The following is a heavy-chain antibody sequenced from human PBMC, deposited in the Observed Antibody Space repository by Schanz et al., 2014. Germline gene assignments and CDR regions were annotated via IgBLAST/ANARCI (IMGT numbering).Heavy chain of an antibody. Sequence: QVQLVESGGGVVQPGGSLRLSCAASGFTFDPYAMHWLRQSPGKGLEWVAVLSSDESRKFYADSEKGRFTISRDSSSNTLYLQVNSLRPEDTAVYYCARALPHGYCNVVGCQNGGWFDIWGQGTLVIVSS. CDR2: LSSDESRK. V-gene: IGHV3-30-3*01. J-gene: IGHJ4*02. CDR1: GFTFDPYA. CDR3: ARALPHGYCNVVGCQNGGWFDI. D-gene: IGHD2-2*03.